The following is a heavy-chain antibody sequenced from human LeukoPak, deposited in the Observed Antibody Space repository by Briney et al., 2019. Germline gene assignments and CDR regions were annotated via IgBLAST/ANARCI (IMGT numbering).Heavy chain of an antibody. CDR2: IYTSGST. Sequence: SETLSLTCTVSGGSISSYYWSWIRQPPGKGLEWIGYIYTSGSTNYNPSLKSRVTISVDTSKNQISLKLSSVTAADTAVYYCARLMTTVTTFGYYYYYMDVWGKGTTVTVSS. J-gene: IGHJ6*03. V-gene: IGHV4-4*09. CDR3: ARLMTTVTTFGYYYYYMDV. D-gene: IGHD4-17*01. CDR1: GGSISSYY.